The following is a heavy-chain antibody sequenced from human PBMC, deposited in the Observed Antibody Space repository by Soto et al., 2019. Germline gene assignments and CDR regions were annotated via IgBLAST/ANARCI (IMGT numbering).Heavy chain of an antibody. J-gene: IGHJ6*02. Sequence: GGSLRLSCAASGFTFSDHYMDWVRQAPGKGLEWVGRTQNKANSYTTKYAASVKGRFTISRDDSENSLFLQMNSLKTEDTAVYYCARDMGLTMAGTLHYYGMDVWGQGTTVTVSS. CDR3: ARDMGLTMAGTLHYYGMDV. CDR2: TQNKANSYTT. V-gene: IGHV3-72*01. D-gene: IGHD6-19*01. CDR1: GFTFSDHY.